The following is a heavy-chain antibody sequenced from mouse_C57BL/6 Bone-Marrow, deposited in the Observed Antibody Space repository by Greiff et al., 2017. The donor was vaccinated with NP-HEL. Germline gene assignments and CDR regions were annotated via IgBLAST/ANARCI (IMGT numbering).Heavy chain of an antibody. CDR3: ARHKGLRRGCAY. V-gene: IGHV5-6*01. D-gene: IGHD2-2*01. Sequence: EVKLVESGGDLVKPGGSLKLSCAASGFTFSSYGMSWVRQTPDKRLEWVATISSGGSSTYYPDSVKGRFTISRDNAKNTLYLQMSSLKSEDTAMYYCARHKGLRRGCAYWGQGTLVTVSA. CDR2: ISSGGSST. J-gene: IGHJ3*01. CDR1: GFTFSSYG.